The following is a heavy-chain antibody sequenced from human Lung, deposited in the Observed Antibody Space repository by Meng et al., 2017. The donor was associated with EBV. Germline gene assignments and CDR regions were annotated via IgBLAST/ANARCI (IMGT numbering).Heavy chain of an antibody. CDR1: GYTFASYG. J-gene: IGHJ4*02. Sequence: VHLVQAGAEVKKPGASVGVSCEASGYTFASYGISWLRQAPGQGLEWMGWFVNNVDTYSAQKFQDRVTMTTDTHTSTAFMELRSLRSDDTAVYYCARGTPGRSYSDYWGQGTLVTVSS. CDR3: ARGTPGRSYSDY. V-gene: IGHV1-18*01. CDR2: FVNNVDT. D-gene: IGHD3-10*01.